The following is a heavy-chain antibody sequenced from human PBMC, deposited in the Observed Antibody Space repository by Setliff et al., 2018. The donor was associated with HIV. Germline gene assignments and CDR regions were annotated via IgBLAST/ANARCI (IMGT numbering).Heavy chain of an antibody. CDR1: GYSFTSYG. CDR3: ARARMVTAMAKNWFDP. V-gene: IGHV1-18*01. J-gene: IGHJ5*02. Sequence: GPVKVSCKASGYSFTSYGISWVRQAPGQGLEWMGWISAYNGNTNYAQKLQGRVTMTTDTSTSTAYMELRSLRSDDTAVYYCARARMVTAMAKNWFDPWAREPWSPSPQ. CDR2: ISAYNGNT. D-gene: IGHD2-21*02.